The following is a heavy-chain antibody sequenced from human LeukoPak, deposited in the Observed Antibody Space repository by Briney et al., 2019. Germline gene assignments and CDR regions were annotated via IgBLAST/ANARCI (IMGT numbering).Heavy chain of an antibody. Sequence: SVKVSCKASGGTFSSYAISWVRQAPGQGLEWMGRIIPILGIANYAQKFQGRVSITADKSTSTAYMELSSLRSEDTAVYYCARDRDWNYPTVFDYWGQGTLVTVSS. CDR2: IIPILGIA. CDR3: ARDRDWNYPTVFDY. CDR1: GGTFSSYA. D-gene: IGHD1-7*01. J-gene: IGHJ4*02. V-gene: IGHV1-69*04.